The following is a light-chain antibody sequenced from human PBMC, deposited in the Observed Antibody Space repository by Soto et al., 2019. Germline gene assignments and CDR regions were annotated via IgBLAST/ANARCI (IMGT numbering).Light chain of an antibody. CDR3: QRSYRTPPT. CDR1: QTISNY. V-gene: IGKV1-39*01. CDR2: AAS. Sequence: DIQMTQSPSSLSASVGDRVTITCRASQTISNYLNWYQQKPGTAPKLLIFAASILESGVPSRFSGSGSGTDFTLTISSLQPEDFATYYCQRSYRTPPTFGQGTRVDIK. J-gene: IGKJ1*01.